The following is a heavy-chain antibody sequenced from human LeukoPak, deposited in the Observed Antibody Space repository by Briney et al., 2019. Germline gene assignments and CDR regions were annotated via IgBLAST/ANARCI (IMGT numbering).Heavy chain of an antibody. CDR1: GFTFSGYA. V-gene: IGHV3-30*04. Sequence: GGSLRLSCAASGFTFSGYAMHCGRQAPGRGLEWVAVITYDGSSKIHADSVKGRFTISRDTSKNTLHLQMNTLRGEDTALYYCARALDGYCTGASCYSGFDYWGQGTLVTVSS. J-gene: IGHJ4*02. CDR3: ARALDGYCTGASCYSGFDY. CDR2: ITYDGSSK. D-gene: IGHD2-15*01.